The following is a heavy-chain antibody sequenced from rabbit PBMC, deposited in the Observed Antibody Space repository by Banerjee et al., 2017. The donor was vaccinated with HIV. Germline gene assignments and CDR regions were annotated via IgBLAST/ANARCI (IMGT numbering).Heavy chain of an antibody. D-gene: IGHD1-1*01. CDR2: IGTSSGST. CDR1: GFSFSNSQY. J-gene: IGHJ4*01. CDR3: ARGSWVSGSDYPFNL. Sequence: QSLEESGGDLVKPGASLTLTCTASGFSFSNSQYMCWVRQAPGKGLEWIACIGTSSGSTYYASWAKGRFTISKTSSTTVTLQMTSLTVADTATYFCARGSWVSGSDYPFNLWGQGTLVTVS. V-gene: IGHV1S40*01.